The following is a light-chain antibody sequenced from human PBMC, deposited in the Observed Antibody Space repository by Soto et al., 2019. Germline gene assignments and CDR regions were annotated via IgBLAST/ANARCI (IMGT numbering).Light chain of an antibody. CDR2: EDN. Sequence: NFMLTQPHSVSESPGKTVTISCTRSSGSIASNYVQWYQQRPGSSPTTVIYEDNQRPSGVPDRFSGSIDSSSNSASLTISGLKTEDEADYYCQSYDSSIKGVFGGGTKLTVL. V-gene: IGLV6-57*01. J-gene: IGLJ2*01. CDR1: SGSIASNY. CDR3: QSYDSSIKGV.